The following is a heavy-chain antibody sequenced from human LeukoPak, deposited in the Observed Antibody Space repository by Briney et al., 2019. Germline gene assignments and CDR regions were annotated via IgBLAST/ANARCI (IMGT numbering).Heavy chain of an antibody. V-gene: IGHV3-30*04. D-gene: IGHD6-13*01. Sequence: GGSLRLSCAASGFAFSSYAMHWVRQAPGKGLEWVAVISYDGSNKYYADSVKGRFTISRDNSKNTLYLQMNSLRAEDPDVYHCARDPSWNIAAPNWFDPWGQGTLVTVSS. J-gene: IGHJ5*02. CDR2: ISYDGSNK. CDR1: GFAFSSYA. CDR3: ARDPSWNIAAPNWFDP.